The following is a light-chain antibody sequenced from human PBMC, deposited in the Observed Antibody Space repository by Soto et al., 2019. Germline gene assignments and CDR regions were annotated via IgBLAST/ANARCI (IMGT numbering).Light chain of an antibody. J-gene: IGKJ1*01. CDR2: KAS. CDR1: QSISSW. V-gene: IGKV1-5*03. Sequence: DIQMTQSPSTLSASVGDRVTITCRASQSISSWLAWYQQKPGKAPKLLIYKASSLESGVPSRFSGSGSGTEFTLTIGILQPDRFATYDCQQYNSYWTFGQGNKVEIK. CDR3: QQYNSYWT.